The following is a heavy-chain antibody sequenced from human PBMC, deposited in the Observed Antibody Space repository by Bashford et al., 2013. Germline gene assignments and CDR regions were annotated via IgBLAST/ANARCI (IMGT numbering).Heavy chain of an antibody. V-gene: IGHV3-23*01. Sequence: VRQAPGKGLEWVSAISGSGGSTYYADSVKGRFTISRDNSKNTLYLQMNSLRAEDTAVYYCAKARPVWGSYRYLDYWGQGTLVTVSS. CDR2: ISGSGGST. D-gene: IGHD3-16*02. CDR3: AKARPVWGSYRYLDY. J-gene: IGHJ4*02.